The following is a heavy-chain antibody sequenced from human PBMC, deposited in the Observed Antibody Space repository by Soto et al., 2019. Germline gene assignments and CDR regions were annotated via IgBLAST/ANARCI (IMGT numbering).Heavy chain of an antibody. J-gene: IGHJ6*02. CDR1: GYSFTSYW. CDR2: IDPSDSYT. V-gene: IGHV5-10-1*01. D-gene: IGHD3-3*01. Sequence: PGESLKISCKGSGYSFTSYWISWVRQMPGKGLEWMGRIDPSDSYTNYSPSFQGHVTISADKSISTAYLQWSSLKASDTAMYYCARVRFWSGYYLSREPYYYYYGMDVWGQGTTVTVSS. CDR3: ARVRFWSGYYLSREPYYYYYGMDV.